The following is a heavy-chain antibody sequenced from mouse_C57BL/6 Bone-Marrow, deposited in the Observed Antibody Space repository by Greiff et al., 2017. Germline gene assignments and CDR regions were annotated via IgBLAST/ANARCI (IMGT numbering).Heavy chain of an antibody. CDR2: ISDGGSYT. J-gene: IGHJ4*01. CDR3: AREILRYAMDY. D-gene: IGHD1-1*01. CDR1: GFTFSSYA. Sequence: EVQGVESGGGLVKPGGSLKLSCAASGFTFSSYAMSWVRQTPEKRLEWVATISDGGSYTYYPDNVKGRFTISRDNAKNNLYLQMSHLQSEDTAMYYCAREILRYAMDYWGQGTSVTVSS. V-gene: IGHV5-4*01.